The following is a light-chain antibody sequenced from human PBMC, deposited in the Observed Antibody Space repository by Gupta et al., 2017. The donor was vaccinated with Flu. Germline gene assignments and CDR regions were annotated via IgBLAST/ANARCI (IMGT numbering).Light chain of an antibody. CDR2: DVS. J-gene: IGLJ3*02. CDR3: SSYAKHYILV. CDR1: SDDVGDYDY. Sequence: QSALTQPRSVSGSPGQAVTIPCTGTSDDVGDYDYVSWYQQFPGKVPKLIIYDVSQRPSGVPDRFSVSKSGNTASLTISVVQVDDEADYYCSSYAKHYILVFGGGTRLTVL. V-gene: IGLV2-11*01.